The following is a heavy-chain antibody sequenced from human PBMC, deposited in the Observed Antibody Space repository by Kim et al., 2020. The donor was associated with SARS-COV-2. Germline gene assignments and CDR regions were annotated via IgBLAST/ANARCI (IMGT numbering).Heavy chain of an antibody. D-gene: IGHD3-16*02. CDR1: GYTFTSYA. V-gene: IGHV1-3*01. CDR2: INAGNGNT. CDR3: ARDKEVPVPNYDYVWGSYRAGYSSYYYCGMDV. Sequence: ASVKVSCKASGYTFTSYAMHWVRQAPGQRLEWMGWINAGNGNTKYSQKFQGRVTITRDTSSSTAYMELSSLRSEDTAVYYCARDKEVPVPNYDYVWGSYRAGYSSYYYCGMDVWGQGTTVTVSS. J-gene: IGHJ6*02.